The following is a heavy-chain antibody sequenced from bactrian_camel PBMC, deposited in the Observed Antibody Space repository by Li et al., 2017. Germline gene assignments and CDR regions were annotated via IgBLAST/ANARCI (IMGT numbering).Heavy chain of an antibody. V-gene: IGHV3S40*01. D-gene: IGHD6*01. CDR2: ITSLPSLFRAA. Sequence: VQLVESGGGLVQPGESLRLSCVASGITFSRHDMSWVRQAPGKEVEWVAGITSLPSLFRAASYADSVKGRFTISQDNAKNTVYLQMNSLKPEDTAMYYCAARVRFCNGHWRSSIDFDYWGQGTQVTVS. CDR1: GITFSRHD. J-gene: IGHJ6*01. CDR3: AARVRFCNGHWRSSIDFDY.